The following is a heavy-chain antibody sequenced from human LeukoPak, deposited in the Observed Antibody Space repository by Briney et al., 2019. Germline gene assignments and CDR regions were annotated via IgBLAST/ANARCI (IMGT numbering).Heavy chain of an antibody. Sequence: GGSLRLSCAASGFTFSSYAMHWVRQAPGKGLEWVAVISYDGSIKYYADSVKGRFTISRDNSKNTLYLQMNSLRAEDTAVYYCAALQLWFLGSWGQGTLVTVSS. J-gene: IGHJ5*02. CDR2: ISYDGSIK. CDR3: AALQLWFLGS. D-gene: IGHD5-18*01. CDR1: GFTFSSYA. V-gene: IGHV3-30-3*01.